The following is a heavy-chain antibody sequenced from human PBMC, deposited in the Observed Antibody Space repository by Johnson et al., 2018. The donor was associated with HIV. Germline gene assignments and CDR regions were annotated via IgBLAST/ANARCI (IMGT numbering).Heavy chain of an antibody. Sequence: MLLVESGGGLVQPGGSLRLSCAASGFTFSSYAMSWVRQAPGKGLEWVSAISGSGGSTYYADSVKGRFTISRDNSKNTLYLQMNSLRAEDTAVYYCARECSGGSCYPLDHDAFDIWGQGTMVTVSS. D-gene: IGHD2-15*01. CDR3: ARECSGGSCYPLDHDAFDI. V-gene: IGHV3-23*04. CDR2: ISGSGGST. CDR1: GFTFSSYA. J-gene: IGHJ3*02.